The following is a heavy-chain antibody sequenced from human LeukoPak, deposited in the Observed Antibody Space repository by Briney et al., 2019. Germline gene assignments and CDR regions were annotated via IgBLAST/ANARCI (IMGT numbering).Heavy chain of an antibody. J-gene: IGHJ3*02. CDR1: GGSINNYY. V-gene: IGHV4-59*01. D-gene: IGHD2-15*01. CDR2: IYYSGNT. CDR3: ARETRGFLDI. Sequence: SETLSLTCTVSGGSINNYYWDWIRQPPGKGLEWIGYIYYSGNTNYNPSLKSRVTISVDTSKNQFSLKLNSVTAADTAVYYCARETRGFLDIWGQGTMVTFSS.